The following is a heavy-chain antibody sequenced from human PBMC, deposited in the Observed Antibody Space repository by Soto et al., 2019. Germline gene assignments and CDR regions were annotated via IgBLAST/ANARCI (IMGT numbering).Heavy chain of an antibody. D-gene: IGHD5-12*01. CDR3: ARVIEYSGYDWGFSFDY. V-gene: IGHV4-59*01. Sequence: SETLSLTCTVSGGSISSYYWSWIRQPPGKGLEWIGYIYYSGSNNYNPSLKSRVTISVDTSKNQFSLKLISVTAADTAVYYCARVIEYSGYDWGFSFDYWGQGTLVTVS. J-gene: IGHJ4*02. CDR2: IYYSGSN. CDR1: GGSISSYY.